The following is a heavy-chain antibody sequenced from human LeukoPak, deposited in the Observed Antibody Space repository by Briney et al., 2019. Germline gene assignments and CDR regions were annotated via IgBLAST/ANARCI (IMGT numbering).Heavy chain of an antibody. J-gene: IGHJ6*03. V-gene: IGHV3-48*01. CDR1: GFTFSSYS. D-gene: IGHD2-21*02. CDR2: SSSSSSTI. Sequence: GGSLRLACAASGFTFSSYSMNWVRQAPGKGLEWISYSSSSSSTIYYADSVKGRFTISRDNAKNSLYLQMNSLRAEDTAVYYCARDLPLVVTDYYYYYMDVWGKGTTVTVSS. CDR3: ARDLPLVVTDYYYYYMDV.